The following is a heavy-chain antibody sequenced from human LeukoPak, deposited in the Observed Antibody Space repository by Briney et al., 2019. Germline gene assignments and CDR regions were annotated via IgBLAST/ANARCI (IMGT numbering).Heavy chain of an antibody. Sequence: GASVKVSCKASGYTFTGYYMHWVRQAPGQGLEWMGWINPNSGGTNYAQKFQGRVTMTRDTSISTAYMELSRLRSDDTAVYYCARERVLGGTQSNTEYSQHWGQGTLVTVSS. J-gene: IGHJ1*01. CDR1: GYTFTGYY. V-gene: IGHV1-2*02. CDR3: ARERVLGGTQSNTEYSQH. D-gene: IGHD1-7*01. CDR2: INPNSGGT.